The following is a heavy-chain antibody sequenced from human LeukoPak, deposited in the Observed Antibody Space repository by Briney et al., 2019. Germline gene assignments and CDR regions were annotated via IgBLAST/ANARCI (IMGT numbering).Heavy chain of an antibody. CDR1: GFTFSSYG. CDR2: ISGSGGST. CDR3: AKVADDYGDYDWFDP. J-gene: IGHJ5*02. Sequence: GGSLRLSCAASGFTFSSYGMSWVRQAPGKGLEWVSAISGSGGSTYFADSVKGRFTISRDNSKNTLYLQMNSLRAEDTAVYYCAKVADDYGDYDWFDPWGQGTLVTVSS. V-gene: IGHV3-23*01. D-gene: IGHD4-17*01.